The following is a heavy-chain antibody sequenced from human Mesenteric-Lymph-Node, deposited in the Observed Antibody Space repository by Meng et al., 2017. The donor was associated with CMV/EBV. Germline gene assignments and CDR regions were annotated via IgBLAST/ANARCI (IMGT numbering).Heavy chain of an antibody. CDR2: IIPILGIA. CDR3: ARDSFSGIAVAGTV. D-gene: IGHD6-19*01. J-gene: IGHJ4*02. CDR1: GGTFSSYT. Sequence: SVKVSCKASGGTFSSYTISWVRQAPGQGLEWMGRIIPILGIANYAQKFQGRVTITTDESTSTAYMELSSLRSEDTAVYYCARDSFSGIAVAGTVWGQGTLVTVSS. V-gene: IGHV1-69*16.